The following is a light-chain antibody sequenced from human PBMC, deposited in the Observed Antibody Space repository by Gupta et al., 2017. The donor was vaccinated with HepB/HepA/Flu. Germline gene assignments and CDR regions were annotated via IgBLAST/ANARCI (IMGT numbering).Light chain of an antibody. J-gene: IGLJ2*01. CDR1: SGINVGSYS. Sequence: QAVLTQPSSLSASPGASASLTCPLRSGINVGSYSIYWYQQKPGSPPQYLMKYNSDSDKEQGSGVPSRFSGSKDGSANAATLFISGLQSEDEADYYCMIWHNGVVFGGGTKLTVL. V-gene: IGLV5-45*02. CDR3: MIWHNGVV. CDR2: YNSDSDK.